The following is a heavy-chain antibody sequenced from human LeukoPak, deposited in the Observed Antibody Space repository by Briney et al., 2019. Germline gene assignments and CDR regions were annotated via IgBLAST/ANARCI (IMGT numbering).Heavy chain of an antibody. J-gene: IGHJ4*02. CDR3: ANNFRDYDSSGAGY. Sequence: PGGSLRLSCAASGFTFSSYAMSWVRQAPGKGLEWVSAISGSGGSTYYADSVKGRFTISRDNSKNTLYLQMNSLRAEDTAVYYCANNFRDYDSSGAGYWGQGTLVTVSS. CDR1: GFTFSSYA. D-gene: IGHD3-22*01. V-gene: IGHV3-23*01. CDR2: ISGSGGST.